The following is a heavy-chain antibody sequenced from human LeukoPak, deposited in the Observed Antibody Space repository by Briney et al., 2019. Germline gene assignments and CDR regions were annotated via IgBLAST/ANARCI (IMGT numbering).Heavy chain of an antibody. CDR1: GGTFSSYA. Sequence: SVKVSCKASGGTFSSYAISWVRQAPGQGLEWMGRIIPILGIANYAQKFQGRVTITADKSTSTAYMELSSLRSEDMAVYYCARVPHYHDTRPFDYWGQGTLVTVSS. D-gene: IGHD3-22*01. J-gene: IGHJ4*02. V-gene: IGHV1-69*04. CDR3: ARVPHYHDTRPFDY. CDR2: IIPILGIA.